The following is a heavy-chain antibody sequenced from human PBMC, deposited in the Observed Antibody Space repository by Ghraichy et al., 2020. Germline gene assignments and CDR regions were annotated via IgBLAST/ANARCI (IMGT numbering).Heavy chain of an antibody. CDR1: GGSVSSTFYY. CDR2: IYYSGST. J-gene: IGHJ6*02. CDR3: ARGRGLGATGREGYYGTDV. V-gene: IGHV4-61*01. D-gene: IGHD6-13*01. Sequence: SETLSLTCTVSGGSVSSTFYYWSWLRQPPGKGREWIGYIYYSGSTYYNPSLKSRGTISVDSSKNQFSLKLRSVTTADTAMYYCARGRGLGATGREGYYGTDVWGHGTTVTVSS.